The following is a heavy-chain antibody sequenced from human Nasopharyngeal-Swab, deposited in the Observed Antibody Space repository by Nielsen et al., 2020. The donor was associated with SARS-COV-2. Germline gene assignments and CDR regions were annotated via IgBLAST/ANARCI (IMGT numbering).Heavy chain of an antibody. CDR3: APSSGWYYFDY. Sequence: GESLKISCAASGFHFSSYEMNWVRQAPGKGLEWVSYISSSGSNIYYADSVKGRFTISRDNVKNSLYLQMNSLRAEDTAVYYCAPSSGWYYFDYWGQGTLVTVSS. D-gene: IGHD6-19*01. CDR2: ISSSGSNI. V-gene: IGHV3-48*03. CDR1: GFHFSSYE. J-gene: IGHJ4*02.